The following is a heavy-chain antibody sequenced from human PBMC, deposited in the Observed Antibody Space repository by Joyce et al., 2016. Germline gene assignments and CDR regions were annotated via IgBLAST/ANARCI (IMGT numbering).Heavy chain of an antibody. CDR3: ARDGAPTVTTHDALDI. CDR2: INPSGGST. D-gene: IGHD4-17*01. V-gene: IGHV1-46*01. J-gene: IGHJ3*02. CDR1: GYTFTSYY. Sequence: QVQLVQSGAEVKKPGASVKVSCKASGYTFTSYYMHWVRQAPGQGLEWMGIINPSGGSTSYAQKFQGRVTMTRDTSTSTVYMELSSLRSEDTAVYYGARDGAPTVTTHDALDIWGQGTMVTVSS.